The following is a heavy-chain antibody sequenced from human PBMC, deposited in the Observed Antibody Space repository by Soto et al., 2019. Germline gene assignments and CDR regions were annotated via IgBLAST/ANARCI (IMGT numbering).Heavy chain of an antibody. D-gene: IGHD3-22*01. CDR2: ISWNSGSI. V-gene: IGHV3-9*01. J-gene: IGHJ1*01. Sequence: EVQLVESGGGLVQPGRSLRLSCAASGFTFDDYAMHWVRQAPGKGLEWVSGISWNSGSIGYADSVKGRFTISRDNAKNYLYLQMNSLRAEDTALYYCAKDRVYYYDSSGYYPFQHWGQGTLVTVSS. CDR3: AKDRVYYYDSSGYYPFQH. CDR1: GFTFDDYA.